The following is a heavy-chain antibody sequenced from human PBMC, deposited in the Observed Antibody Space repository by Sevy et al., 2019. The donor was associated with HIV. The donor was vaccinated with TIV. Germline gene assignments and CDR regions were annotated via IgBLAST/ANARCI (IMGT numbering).Heavy chain of an antibody. V-gene: IGHV1-18*01. J-gene: IGHJ6*02. D-gene: IGHD2-15*01. CDR2: ISAYNGNT. CDR3: ARARANRCSGGSCYSKYYYYGMDV. Sequence: ASVKVSCKASGYTFTSYGISWVRQAPGQGLEWMGWISAYNGNTNYAQKLQGRVTMTTDTSTSTAYMELRSLRSDDTAVYYCARARANRCSGGSCYSKYYYYGMDVWGQGTTVTVSS. CDR1: GYTFTSYG.